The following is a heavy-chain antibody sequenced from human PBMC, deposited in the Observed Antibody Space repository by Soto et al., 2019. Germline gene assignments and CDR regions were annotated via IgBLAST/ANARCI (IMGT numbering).Heavy chain of an antibody. CDR3: ARSMTTVVTLDY. V-gene: IGHV4-39*01. CDR2: IYYSGST. D-gene: IGHD4-17*01. CDR1: SSSISSSSYY. J-gene: IGHJ4*02. Sequence: SETLPLTCTLSSSSISSSSYYWARFFQPPGKGLEWIGSIYYSGSTYYNPSLKSRVTIFVDTSKNQFSLKLSSVTAADTAVYYCARSMTTVVTLDYWGQGTLVTVS.